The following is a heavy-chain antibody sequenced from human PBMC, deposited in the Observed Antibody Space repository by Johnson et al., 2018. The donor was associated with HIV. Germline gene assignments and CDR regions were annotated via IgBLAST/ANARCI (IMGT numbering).Heavy chain of an antibody. Sequence: QVQLVESGGGLVQPGGSLRLSCAASGFTFSSYGMHWVRQAPGKGLEWVAFIRYDGSNKYYADSVKGRFTISRDNSKNTRYLQMNSLRAEYQAVYYCAKDHQDYGGNSDAFDIWGQGKMVTVSS. CDR2: IRYDGSNK. D-gene: IGHD4-23*01. J-gene: IGHJ3*02. CDR1: GFTFSSYG. V-gene: IGHV3-30*02. CDR3: AKDHQDYGGNSDAFDI.